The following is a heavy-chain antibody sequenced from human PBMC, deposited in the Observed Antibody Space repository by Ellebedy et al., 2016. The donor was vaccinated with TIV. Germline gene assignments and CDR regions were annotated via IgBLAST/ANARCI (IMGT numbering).Heavy chain of an antibody. CDR3: ARDRYPYWYFDL. CDR1: GFTFSSYW. J-gene: IGHJ2*01. D-gene: IGHD3-9*01. V-gene: IGHV3-7*01. CDR2: IKQDGSEK. Sequence: GESLKISXAASGFTFSSYWMSWVRQAPGKGLEWVANIKQDGSEKYYVDSVKGRFTISRDNAKNSLYLQMNSLRAEDTAVYYCARDRYPYWYFDLWGRGTLVTVSS.